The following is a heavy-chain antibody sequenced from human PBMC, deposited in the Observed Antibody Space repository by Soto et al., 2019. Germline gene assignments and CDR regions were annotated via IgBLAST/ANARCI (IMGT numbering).Heavy chain of an antibody. Sequence: GGSLRLSCAASGFTFSSYSMNWVRQAPGKGLEWVSYISSSSSTIYYADSVKGRFTISRDNAKNSLYLQMNSLRDEDTAVYYCARDPNLGYCSGGSCYPAIDYWGQGTLVTAPQ. CDR3: ARDPNLGYCSGGSCYPAIDY. J-gene: IGHJ4*02. D-gene: IGHD2-15*01. CDR1: GFTFSSYS. CDR2: ISSSSSTI. V-gene: IGHV3-48*02.